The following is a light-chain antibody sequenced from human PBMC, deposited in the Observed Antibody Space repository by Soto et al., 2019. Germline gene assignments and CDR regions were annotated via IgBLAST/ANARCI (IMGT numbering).Light chain of an antibody. CDR3: QHPKWA. CDR2: AAS. V-gene: IGKV1-9*01. J-gene: IGKJ1*01. CDR1: QDISGY. Sequence: IQLTQSPSSLSASVGDRVTITCRASQDISGYLAWYQQKPGKAPQLLIYAASALQTGVPSRFSGSGSGTDFTLPITSLQPEDFSTYYCQHPKWAFGQGTTVEI.